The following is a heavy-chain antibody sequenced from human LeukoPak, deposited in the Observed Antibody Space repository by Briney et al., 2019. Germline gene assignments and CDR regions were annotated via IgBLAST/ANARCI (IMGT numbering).Heavy chain of an antibody. J-gene: IGHJ4*02. CDR3: AKSGGSGLIDY. V-gene: IGHV4-39*05. CDR2: IYYSGST. D-gene: IGHD6-25*01. Sequence: ASETPSLTCAVSGASISGSGYYWGWIRQPPGKGLEWIGNIYYSGSTYYNASLQSRVTISIDTSKNQFSLRLNSVTAADTAMYYCAKSGGSGLIDYWGQGTLVTVSS. CDR1: GASISGSGYY.